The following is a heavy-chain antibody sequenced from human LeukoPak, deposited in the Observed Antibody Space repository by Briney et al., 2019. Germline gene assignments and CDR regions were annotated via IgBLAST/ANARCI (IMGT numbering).Heavy chain of an antibody. CDR1: GYSISSGYY. CDR3: ACLNSSGYYGGY. V-gene: IGHV4-38-2*02. CDR2: IYHSGST. J-gene: IGHJ4*02. Sequence: SETLSLTCTVSGYSISSGYYWGWIRQPPGKGLEWIGSIYHSGSTYYSPSLKSRVTISRDTSKNQFSLKLSSVTAADTAVYYCACLNSSGYYGGYWGQGTLVTVSS. D-gene: IGHD3-22*01.